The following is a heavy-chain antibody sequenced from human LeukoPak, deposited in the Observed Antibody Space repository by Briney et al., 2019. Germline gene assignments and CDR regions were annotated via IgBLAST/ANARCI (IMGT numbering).Heavy chain of an antibody. CDR2: IIPIFGTA. V-gene: IGHV1-69*13. J-gene: IGHJ4*02. Sequence: SVKVSCKVSGGTFSSYAISWVRQAPGQGLEWMGGIIPIFGTANYAQKFQGRVTITADESTSTAYMELSSLRSEDTAVYYCARDRFGELLFQYWGQGTLVTVSS. D-gene: IGHD3-10*01. CDR1: GGTFSSYA. CDR3: ARDRFGELLFQY.